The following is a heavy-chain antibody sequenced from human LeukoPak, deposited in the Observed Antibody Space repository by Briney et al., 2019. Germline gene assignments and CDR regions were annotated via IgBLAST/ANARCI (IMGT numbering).Heavy chain of an antibody. Sequence: SETLSLTCAVYGGSFSGYYWSWIRQPPGKGLEWIGEINHSGSTNYNPSLKSRVTISVDTSKNQFSLKLGSVTAADTAVYYCARGIRITIFGVVITKYYFDYWGQGTLVTVSS. CDR3: ARGIRITIFGVVITKYYFDY. CDR1: GGSFSGYY. J-gene: IGHJ4*02. V-gene: IGHV4-34*01. D-gene: IGHD3-3*01. CDR2: INHSGST.